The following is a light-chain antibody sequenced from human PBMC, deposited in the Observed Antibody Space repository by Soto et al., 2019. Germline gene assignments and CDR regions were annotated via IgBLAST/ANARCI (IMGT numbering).Light chain of an antibody. V-gene: IGKV1-39*01. CDR2: AAS. CDR3: QHSYSTPPT. Sequence: DIQMTQSPSSLSASVGDRVTITCRASQSISSYLNWYQQKPGKAPKLLIYAASSLQSGVPSRFSGSGSVTDFTLTISSLQPEDFATSSCQHSYSTPPTCGQGTKLEIK. CDR1: QSISSY. J-gene: IGKJ2*01.